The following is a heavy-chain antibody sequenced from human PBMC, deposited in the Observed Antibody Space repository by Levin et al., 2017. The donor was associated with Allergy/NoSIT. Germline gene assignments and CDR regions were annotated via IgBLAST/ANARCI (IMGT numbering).Heavy chain of an antibody. Sequence: SETLSLTCAVYGGSFSGYYWSWIRQPPGKGLEWIGEINHSGSTNYNPSLKSRVTISVDTYKNQFSLKLSSVTAADTAVYYCARGLWELWFGESHMDVWGKGTTVTVSS. D-gene: IGHD3-10*01. V-gene: IGHV4-34*01. CDR2: INHSGST. CDR1: GGSFSGYY. J-gene: IGHJ6*03. CDR3: ARGLWELWFGESHMDV.